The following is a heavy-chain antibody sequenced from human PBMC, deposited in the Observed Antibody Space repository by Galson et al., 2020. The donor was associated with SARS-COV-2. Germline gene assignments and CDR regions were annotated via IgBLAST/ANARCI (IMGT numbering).Heavy chain of an antibody. D-gene: IGHD3-9*01. CDR3: ARDQVVLRYFDTNTGGGNYYYGMDV. Sequence: GGSLRLSCAASGFTFSDYYMSWIRQAPGKGLEWVSYISSSGSTIYYADSVKGRFTISRDNAKNSLYLQMNSLRAEDTAVYYCARDQVVLRYFDTNTGGGNYYYGMDVWGQGTTVTVSS. CDR2: ISSSGSTI. J-gene: IGHJ6*02. V-gene: IGHV3-11*01. CDR1: GFTFSDYY.